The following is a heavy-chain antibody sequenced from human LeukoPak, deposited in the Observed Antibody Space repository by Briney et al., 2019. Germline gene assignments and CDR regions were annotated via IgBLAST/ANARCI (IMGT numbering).Heavy chain of an antibody. CDR3: ARGGGVVVPADENYYGMDV. Sequence: ASVKVSCKASGYTFTGYYMHWVRQAPGQGLEWMGWINPNSGGTNYAQKVQGRVTMTRDTSISTAYMELSRLRSDDTAVYYCARGGGVVVPADENYYGMDVWGQGTTVTVSS. CDR1: GYTFTGYY. J-gene: IGHJ6*02. V-gene: IGHV1-2*02. CDR2: INPNSGGT. D-gene: IGHD2-2*01.